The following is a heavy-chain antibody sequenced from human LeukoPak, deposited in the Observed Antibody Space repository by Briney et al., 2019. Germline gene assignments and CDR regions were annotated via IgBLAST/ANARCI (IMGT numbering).Heavy chain of an antibody. J-gene: IGHJ4*02. D-gene: IGHD5-18*01. V-gene: IGHV3-30*04. CDR1: GFTFSSYA. CDR2: ISYDGSNK. Sequence: GGSLRLSCAASGFTFSSYAMHWVRQAPGKGLEWVAVISYDGSNKYYADSVKGRFTISRDNSKNTLYLQMNSLRAEDTAVYYCAKGVRGYSYGYVDYWGQGTLVTVSS. CDR3: AKGVRGYSYGYVDY.